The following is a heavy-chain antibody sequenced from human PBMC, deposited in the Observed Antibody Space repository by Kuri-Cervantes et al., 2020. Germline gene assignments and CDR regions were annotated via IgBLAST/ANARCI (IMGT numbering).Heavy chain of an antibody. CDR2: IYYSGST. V-gene: IGHV4-61*01. CDR1: GGSISSSSYY. Sequence: SETLSLTCTVSGGSISSSSYYWSWIRQPPGKGLEWIGYIYYSGSTNYNPSLKSRVTISVDTSKNQFSLKLSSVTAADTAVYYCARGLHYDFWGGYYTPYGMDVWGQGTTVTVSS. J-gene: IGHJ6*02. D-gene: IGHD3-3*01. CDR3: ARGLHYDFWGGYYTPYGMDV.